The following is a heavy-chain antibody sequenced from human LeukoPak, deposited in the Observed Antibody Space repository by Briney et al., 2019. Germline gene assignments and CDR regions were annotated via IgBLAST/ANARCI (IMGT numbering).Heavy chain of an antibody. Sequence: PSETLSLTCAVYGGSFSGYYWSWIRQPPGKGLEWIGEINHRGSTNYNPSLKSRVTISVDTSKNQFSLKLSSVTAADTAVYYCARGLTYYDFWSGYGGAFDIWGQGTMVTVSS. J-gene: IGHJ3*02. CDR3: ARGLTYYDFWSGYGGAFDI. CDR1: GGSFSGYY. CDR2: INHRGST. V-gene: IGHV4-34*01. D-gene: IGHD3-3*01.